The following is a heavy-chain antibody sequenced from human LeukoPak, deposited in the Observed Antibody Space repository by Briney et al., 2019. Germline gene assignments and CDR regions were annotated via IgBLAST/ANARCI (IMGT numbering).Heavy chain of an antibody. V-gene: IGHV3-21*06. CDR1: GFTFSSYT. Sequence: GGSLRLSCAASGFTFSSYTMNWVRQAPGKGLEWVSSISSDSRHVFYADSMNGRFTIFGDNAKNSLFLQMNSLRAEDTAVYYCARLYCGTTSCCAGDYWGQGTLVTVSS. CDR3: ARLYCGTTSCCAGDY. J-gene: IGHJ4*02. D-gene: IGHD2-2*01. CDR2: ISSDSRHV.